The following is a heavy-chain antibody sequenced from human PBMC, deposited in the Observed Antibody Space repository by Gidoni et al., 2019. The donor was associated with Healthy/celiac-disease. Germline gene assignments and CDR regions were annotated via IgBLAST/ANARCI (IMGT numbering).Heavy chain of an antibody. CDR1: GGSISSSSYY. J-gene: IGHJ3*02. Sequence: QLQLQESGPGLVKPSKTLSLTCTVSGGSISSSSYYWGWIRQPPGKGLEWIGSIYYSGSTYYNPSLKSRVTISVDTSKNQFSLKLSSVTAADTAVYYCARVAYCGGDCPGTFDIWGQGTMVTVSS. CDR3: ARVAYCGGDCPGTFDI. D-gene: IGHD2-21*02. V-gene: IGHV4-39*01. CDR2: IYYSGST.